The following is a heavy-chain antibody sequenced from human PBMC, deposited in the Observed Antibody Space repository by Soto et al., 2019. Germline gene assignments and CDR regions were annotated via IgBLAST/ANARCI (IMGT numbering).Heavy chain of an antibody. D-gene: IGHD5-12*01. V-gene: IGHV3-7*03. Sequence: PGGSLRLSCAASGFTFSSYLMSWVRQAPGKGLEWGANIKQDGSEKYYVDSVRGRFTISRDNAKNSLYLQMNSLRAEDTAVYYCARDREYSGYDRKYNWFDPWGQGTLVTVSS. CDR2: IKQDGSEK. CDR3: ARDREYSGYDRKYNWFDP. J-gene: IGHJ5*02. CDR1: GFTFSSYL.